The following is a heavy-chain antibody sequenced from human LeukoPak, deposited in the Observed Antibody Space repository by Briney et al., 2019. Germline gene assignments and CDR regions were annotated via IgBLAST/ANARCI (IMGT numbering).Heavy chain of an antibody. D-gene: IGHD3-10*01. CDR1: GYTLTELS. CDR3: ARDYGGSGTYYYGMDV. V-gene: IGHV1-18*01. Sequence: ASVKVSCKVSGYTLTELSMHWVRHAPGKGLEWMGWISAYNGNTNYAQKLQGRVTMTTDTSTSTAYMELRSLRSDDTAVYYCARDYGGSGTYYYGMDVWGQGTTVTVSS. J-gene: IGHJ6*02. CDR2: ISAYNGNT.